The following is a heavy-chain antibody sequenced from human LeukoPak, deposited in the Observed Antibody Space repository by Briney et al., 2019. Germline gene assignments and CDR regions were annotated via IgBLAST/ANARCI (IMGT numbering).Heavy chain of an antibody. CDR2: ISGSGGYT. J-gene: IGHJ4*02. V-gene: IGHV3-23*01. CDR3: AREDWGHFDF. D-gene: IGHD7-27*01. Sequence: AGGSLRLSCAASGFTFSNYAMIWVRQAPGKGLEGVSFISGSGGYTCYADSVKGRFTLSRDNSKNTLYLQMNGMRAEDTAVYYCAREDWGHFDFWGQGTLVTVSS. CDR1: GFTFSNYA.